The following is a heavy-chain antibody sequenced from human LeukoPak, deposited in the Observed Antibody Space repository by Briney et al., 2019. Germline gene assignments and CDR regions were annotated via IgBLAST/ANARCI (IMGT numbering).Heavy chain of an antibody. J-gene: IGHJ6*02. Sequence: PSETLSLTCAVYGGSFSGYYWSWIRQPPGKGLEWIGEINHSGSTNYNPSLKSRVTISVDTSKNQFSLKLSSVTAADTAVYYCARDERYCSSTSCYTRVYYYYGMDVWGQGTTVTVSS. V-gene: IGHV4-34*01. D-gene: IGHD2-2*02. CDR2: INHSGST. CDR1: GGSFSGYY. CDR3: ARDERYCSSTSCYTRVYYYYGMDV.